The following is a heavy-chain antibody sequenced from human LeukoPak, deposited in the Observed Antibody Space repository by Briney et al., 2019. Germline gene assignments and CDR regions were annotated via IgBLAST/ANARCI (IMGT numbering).Heavy chain of an antibody. J-gene: IGHJ5*02. CDR1: GFTFSSYA. V-gene: IGHV3-23*01. D-gene: IGHD2-15*01. CDR2: ISGSGGST. Sequence: PGGSLRLSCAASGFTFSSYAMSWVRQAPGKGLEWVSAISGSGGSTYYADSVKGRFTISRDNSKNTLYLQMNSLRAEDTAVYYCAKDLFTVVVVAATQDWFDPWGQGTLVTVSS. CDR3: AKDLFTVVVVAATQDWFDP.